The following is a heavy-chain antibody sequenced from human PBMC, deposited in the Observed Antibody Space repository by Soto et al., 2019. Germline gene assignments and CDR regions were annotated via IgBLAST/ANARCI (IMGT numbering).Heavy chain of an antibody. Sequence: QLQLVQSAAEVKKPGASVRVSCKAYGYPFIKYGISWIRQAPEQGLEWMGWIKVDSGYTNYAQKFQGRVTMTTDTSSDTAFIELRSLRFDDTAVYFCATSYDTGFDPWGQGTLVSVSS. D-gene: IGHD3-9*01. CDR3: ATSYDTGFDP. CDR1: GYPFIKYG. V-gene: IGHV1-18*04. J-gene: IGHJ5*02. CDR2: IKVDSGYT.